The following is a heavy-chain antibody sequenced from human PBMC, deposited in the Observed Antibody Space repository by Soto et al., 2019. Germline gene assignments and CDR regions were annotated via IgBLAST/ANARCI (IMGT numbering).Heavy chain of an antibody. V-gene: IGHV3-53*01. CDR1: GFTVSINY. CDR2: IYSGGST. CDR3: ARFAVALLPYYFDY. J-gene: IGHJ4*02. D-gene: IGHD6-19*01. Sequence: GGSLRLSCAASGFTVSINYMTWVRQSPGKGLEWVAVIYSGGSTYYADSVKGRFTISRDNSKNTLFLQMNSLRAEDTAVYYCARFAVALLPYYFDYWGQGTLVTVSS.